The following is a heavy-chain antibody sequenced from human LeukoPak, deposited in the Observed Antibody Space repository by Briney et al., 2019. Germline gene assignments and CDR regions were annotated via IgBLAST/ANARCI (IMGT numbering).Heavy chain of an antibody. J-gene: IGHJ4*02. CDR3: AREVVGATSGDY. D-gene: IGHD1-26*01. Sequence: GGSLRLSCSASGFTFSSYSMNWVRQAPGKGLEWVSSISSSSNYIYYADSVKGRFTISRDNAKNSLYLQMNSLRAEDTAVYYCAREVVGATSGDYWGQGTLVTVSS. CDR1: GFTFSSYS. CDR2: ISSSSNYI. V-gene: IGHV3-21*01.